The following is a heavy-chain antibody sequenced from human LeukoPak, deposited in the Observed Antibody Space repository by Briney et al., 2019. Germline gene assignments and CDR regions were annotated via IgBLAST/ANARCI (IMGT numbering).Heavy chain of an antibody. CDR3: ARADSSWKYFDY. CDR2: IKQDGSEK. V-gene: IGHV3-7*04. J-gene: IGHJ4*02. D-gene: IGHD6-13*01. CDR1: GFAFSSYW. Sequence: GGSLRLSCAASGFAFSSYWMSWVRQAPWKGLEWVANIKQDGSEKYYVDSVKGRFTISRDNAKNSLYLQMNSLRAEDTAVYYCARADSSWKYFDYWGQGTLVTVSS.